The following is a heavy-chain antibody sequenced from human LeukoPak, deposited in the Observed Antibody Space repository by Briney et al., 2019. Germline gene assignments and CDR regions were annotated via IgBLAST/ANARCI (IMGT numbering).Heavy chain of an antibody. CDR1: GGSINSNTYN. Sequence: PSETLSLTCNVSGGSINSNTYNWGWVRQPPGKGLEWIGIIYIRGRTFYSSSLKSRVTMSVDTSKNQFSLNLSSVTAADTAVYYCAREVWADHAFDIWGQGTMVTVSS. CDR2: IYIRGRT. V-gene: IGHV4-39*07. D-gene: IGHD7-27*01. J-gene: IGHJ3*02. CDR3: AREVWADHAFDI.